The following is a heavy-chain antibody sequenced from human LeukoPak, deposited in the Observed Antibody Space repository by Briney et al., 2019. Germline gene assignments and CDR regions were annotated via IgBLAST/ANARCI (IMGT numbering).Heavy chain of an antibody. J-gene: IGHJ6*02. CDR2: INHNGNVN. D-gene: IGHD3-16*01. CDR3: ARGGGLDV. CDR1: GFTFSSRW. V-gene: IGHV3-7*03. Sequence: PGGSLRLSCSASGFTFSSRWMNWARQAPGRGLEWVASINHNGNVNYYVDSVKGRFTISRDNAKNSLYLQMGNLRAEDTAVYFCARGGGLDVWGQGATVTVSS.